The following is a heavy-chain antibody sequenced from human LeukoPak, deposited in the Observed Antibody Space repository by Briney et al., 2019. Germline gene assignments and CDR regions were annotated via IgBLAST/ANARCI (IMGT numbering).Heavy chain of an antibody. CDR1: GFTFSSYA. V-gene: IGHV3-7*01. J-gene: IGHJ4*02. Sequence: GGSLRLSCAASGFTFSSYAMHWVRQAPGKGLEWVANIKHDGSEKHYVDSVKGRFIISRDNVKNSLYLQMNSLRAEDTAVYYCASDSDDYGDYWGQGTLVTVSS. CDR2: IKHDGSEK. CDR3: ASDSDDYGDY. D-gene: IGHD6-25*01.